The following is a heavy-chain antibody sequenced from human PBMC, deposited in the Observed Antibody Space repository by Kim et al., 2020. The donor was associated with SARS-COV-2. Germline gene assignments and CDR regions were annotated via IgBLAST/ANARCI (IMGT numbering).Heavy chain of an antibody. Sequence: TPSLKSRVTMSVDTSKPPFSLKLSSVTGAGTAVYYCARGGVAARLLYGIDVWGQGTTVTVSS. V-gene: IGHV4-39*01. D-gene: IGHD6-6*01. J-gene: IGHJ6*02. CDR3: ARGGVAARLLYGIDV.